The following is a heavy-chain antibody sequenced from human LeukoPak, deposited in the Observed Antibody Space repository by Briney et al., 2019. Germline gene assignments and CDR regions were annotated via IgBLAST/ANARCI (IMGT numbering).Heavy chain of an antibody. V-gene: IGHV3-21*06. CDR3: ATERGGGTSFFDY. D-gene: IGHD3-16*01. CDR1: GLSFSNYS. CDR2: ISRTSLFK. Sequence: GGSLRLSCAASGLSFSNYSMSWVRQAPGKGLEWVSSISRTSLFKYYADSLKGRVTISRDNAQNSLYLQMNSLRVEDTAFYCATERGGGTSFFDYWAQGILVTVSS. J-gene: IGHJ4*02.